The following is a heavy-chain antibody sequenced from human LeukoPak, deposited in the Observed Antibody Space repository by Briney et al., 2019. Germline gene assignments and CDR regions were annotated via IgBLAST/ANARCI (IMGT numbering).Heavy chain of an antibody. CDR1: GFTFSSHN. CDR2: ITTGSSTI. CDR3: ARDRGAVGGLLSYHFYYMDV. V-gene: IGHV3-48*01. J-gene: IGHJ6*03. Sequence: PGESLTLSCAASGFTFSSHNMNWVRHAPGRGLEWISYITTGSSTIKYAYSVQGRFTISRDNPMSSLYLQMNSLRAEDTAVYYCARDRGAVGGLLSYHFYYMDVWGKGTPVTVS. D-gene: IGHD3-16*01.